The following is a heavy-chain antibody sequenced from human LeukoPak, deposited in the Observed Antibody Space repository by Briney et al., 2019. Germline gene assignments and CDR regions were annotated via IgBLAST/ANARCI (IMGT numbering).Heavy chain of an antibody. V-gene: IGHV3-48*03. Sequence: PGGSLRLSCAASGLTFSSYEMNWVRQAPGKGLEWVSNIGSSGTTIYYADSVKGRFSISRDNAKSSLYLQMNSLRVEDTAVYYCALLAVASDFDYWGQGALVTVSS. J-gene: IGHJ4*02. CDR2: IGSSGTTI. CDR1: GLTFSSYE. CDR3: ALLAVASDFDY. D-gene: IGHD6-19*01.